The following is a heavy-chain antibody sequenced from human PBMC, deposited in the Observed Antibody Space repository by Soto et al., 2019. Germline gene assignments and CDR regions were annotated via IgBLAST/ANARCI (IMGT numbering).Heavy chain of an antibody. V-gene: IGHV4-59*01. CDR1: GGSISSYY. Sequence: SETLSLTCTVSGGSISSYYWSWIRQPPGKGLEWIGYIYYSGSTNYNPSLKSRVTISVDTSKNQFSLKLSSVTAADTAVYYCARWDDSSGYYYGSLYYWGQGTLVTVSS. J-gene: IGHJ4*02. D-gene: IGHD3-22*01. CDR2: IYYSGST. CDR3: ARWDDSSGYYYGSLYY.